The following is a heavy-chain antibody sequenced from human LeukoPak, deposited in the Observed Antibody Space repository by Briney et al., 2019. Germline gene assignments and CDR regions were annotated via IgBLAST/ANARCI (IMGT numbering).Heavy chain of an antibody. Sequence: SETLSLTCTVSGVSINTYYASWIRQAPGKGLEFIGFIYNGGNTNYNPSLKSRATISVDTSNNQFSLRLTSVTAADTAMYYCAAGPWELDFWGQGTLVTASS. D-gene: IGHD1-26*01. J-gene: IGHJ4*02. V-gene: IGHV4-4*09. CDR3: AAGPWELDF. CDR2: IYNGGNT. CDR1: GVSINTYY.